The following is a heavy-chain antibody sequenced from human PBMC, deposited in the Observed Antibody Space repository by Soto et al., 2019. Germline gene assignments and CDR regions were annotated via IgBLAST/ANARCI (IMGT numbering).Heavy chain of an antibody. CDR3: ARALGVYCGGDCALDY. D-gene: IGHD2-21*02. V-gene: IGHV3-33*01. Sequence: QVQLVESGGGVVQPGRSLRLSCAASGFTFSSYGMHWVRQAPGKGLEWVAVIWYDGSNKYYADSVKGRFTISRDNSKNTLYLQMNSLRAEDTVVYYCARALGVYCGGDCALDYWGQGTLVTVSS. CDR2: IWYDGSNK. CDR1: GFTFSSYG. J-gene: IGHJ4*02.